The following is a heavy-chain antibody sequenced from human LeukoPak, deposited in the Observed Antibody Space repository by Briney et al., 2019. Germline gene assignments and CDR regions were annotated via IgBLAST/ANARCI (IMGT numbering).Heavy chain of an antibody. CDR2: IYSGGST. J-gene: IGHJ4*02. V-gene: IGHV3-53*01. Sequence: PAGSLRLSCAASGFTVSSNYMSWVRQAAGKGLEWVSVIYSGGSTYYPDSVKGRFTISRDKSKNTLYLQMNGLRAEDTAVYYCARAGRDGYNFKVFYYFDYWGEGRLVGVCS. CDR3: ARAGRDGYNFKVFYYFDY. D-gene: IGHD5-24*01. CDR1: GFTVSSNY.